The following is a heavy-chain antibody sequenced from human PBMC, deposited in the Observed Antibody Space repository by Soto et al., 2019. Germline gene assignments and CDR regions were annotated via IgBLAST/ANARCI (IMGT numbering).Heavy chain of an antibody. D-gene: IGHD3-10*01. Sequence: EFQVLQSGGGLVQPGGSLTLSCAASGFPFSSTDMTWVRQAPGKGLEWVSTIDGSGGTTYYADSVKGRFTISRDNSINTVFLQMNSLIADDTALYFCAKNSGGFNTWGQGALVTVSS. CDR1: GFPFSSTD. J-gene: IGHJ5*02. CDR3: AKNSGGFNT. CDR2: IDGSGGTT. V-gene: IGHV3-23*01.